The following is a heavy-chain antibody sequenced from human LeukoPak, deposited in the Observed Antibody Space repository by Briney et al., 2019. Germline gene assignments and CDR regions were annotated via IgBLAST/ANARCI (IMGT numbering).Heavy chain of an antibody. V-gene: IGHV3-21*01. D-gene: IGHD1-26*01. J-gene: IGHJ4*02. CDR3: ARDGSGGRGSYYADY. Sequence: GGSLRLSCAASGFTFSSYSMNWVRQAPGKGLEWVSSISSSGSYIYYADSVKGRFTISRDNAKNSLYLQMNSLRAEDTAVYYCARDGSGGRGSYYADYWGQGTLVTVSS. CDR2: ISSSGSYI. CDR1: GFTFSSYS.